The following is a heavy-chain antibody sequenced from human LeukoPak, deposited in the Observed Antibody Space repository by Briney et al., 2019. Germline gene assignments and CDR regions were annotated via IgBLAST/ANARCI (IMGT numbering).Heavy chain of an antibody. CDR3: ASPPPYSSSWYPFDY. D-gene: IGHD6-13*01. CDR2: IYHSGST. J-gene: IGHJ4*02. V-gene: IGHV4-30-2*01. CDR1: GGSISSGGYY. Sequence: PSETLSLTCTVSGGSISSGGYYWSWIRQPPGKGLEWIGYIYHSGSTYYNPSLKSRVTISVDRSKNQFSLKLSSVTAADTAVYYCASPPPYSSSWYPFDYWGQGTLVTVSS.